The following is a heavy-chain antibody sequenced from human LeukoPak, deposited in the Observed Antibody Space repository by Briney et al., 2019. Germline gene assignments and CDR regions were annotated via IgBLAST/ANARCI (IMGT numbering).Heavy chain of an antibody. Sequence: SETLSLTCAVYGGSLSNYYWSWIRQPPGKGLEWIGEINHSGSTRFNPSLKSRVTILVDMSKSQFSLELRSVTAADTAVYYCARGPASGSDFAWFDPWGQGTLVTVSS. D-gene: IGHD3-10*01. J-gene: IGHJ5*02. CDR3: ARGPASGSDFAWFDP. V-gene: IGHV4-34*01. CDR1: GGSLSNYY. CDR2: INHSGST.